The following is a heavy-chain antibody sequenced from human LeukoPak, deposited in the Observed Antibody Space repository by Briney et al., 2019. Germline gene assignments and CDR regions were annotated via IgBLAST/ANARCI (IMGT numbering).Heavy chain of an antibody. V-gene: IGHV1-46*01. CDR1: GYTFTSYY. CDR2: INPSGGST. CDR3: ARDFARLERQLYYFDY. D-gene: IGHD1-1*01. J-gene: IGHJ4*02. Sequence: ASVKVSCKASGYTFTSYYMHWVRQAPGQGLEWMGIINPSGGSTSYAQKFQGRVTMTRDMSTSTVYMELSSLRSEDTAVYYCARDFARLERQLYYFDYWGQGTLVTVSS.